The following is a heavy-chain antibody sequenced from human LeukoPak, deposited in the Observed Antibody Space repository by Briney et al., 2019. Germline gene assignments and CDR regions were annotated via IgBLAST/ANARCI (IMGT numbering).Heavy chain of an antibody. CDR1: IDSFTNYY. V-gene: IGHV4-34*01. CDR3: AREISSGWPAGY. J-gene: IGHJ4*02. CDR2: VNDSGGT. Sequence: SETLSLTCAVYIDSFTNYYWNWIRQTPGKGLEWIGEVNDSGGTNINPSLRSRVILSVDTSKNQFSLKLSSVTAADTAVYYCAREISSGWPAGYWGQGTLVTVSS. D-gene: IGHD6-19*01.